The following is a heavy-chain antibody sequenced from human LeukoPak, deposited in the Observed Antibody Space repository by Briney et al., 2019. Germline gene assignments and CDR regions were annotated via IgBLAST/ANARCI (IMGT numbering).Heavy chain of an antibody. V-gene: IGHV1-2*02. CDR2: IGPHSTFT. CDR1: GFTFTDHY. CDR3: VREGEGPLSKDFDY. Sequence: ASLKVSCKSSGFTFTDHYIHWARQGPGQRLESIGYIGPHSTFTSSPQEFQGRVTMTRDASLSTAYMELTRLTSDDTAVYYCVREGEGPLSKDFDYWGQGTLVTVSS. J-gene: IGHJ4*02. D-gene: IGHD2/OR15-2a*01.